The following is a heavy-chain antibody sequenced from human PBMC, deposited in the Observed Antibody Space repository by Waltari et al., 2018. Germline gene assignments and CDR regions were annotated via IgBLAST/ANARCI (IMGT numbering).Heavy chain of an antibody. V-gene: IGHV4-34*12. Sequence: QVQLQQWGAGLLKPSETLSLTCAVYGGSFSGYYWSWIRQPPGKGLVWTGELIHSGSTNCNPSLKSRVTISVDTSKNQFSLKLNSVTAADTAVYYCARRQWLVGSQIDYWGQGTLVTVSS. J-gene: IGHJ4*02. CDR1: GGSFSGYY. CDR3: ARRQWLVGSQIDY. CDR2: LIHSGST. D-gene: IGHD6-19*01.